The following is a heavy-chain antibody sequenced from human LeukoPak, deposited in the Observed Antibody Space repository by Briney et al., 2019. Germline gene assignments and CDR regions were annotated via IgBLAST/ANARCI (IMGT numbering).Heavy chain of an antibody. CDR1: GYTFTSYY. CDR2: INPSGGST. D-gene: IGHD3-22*01. V-gene: IGHV1-46*01. J-gene: IGHJ4*02. Sequence: ASVKVSCKASGYTFTSYYMHWVRQAPGQGLEWMGIINPSGGSTSYAQKFQGRVTMTRDTSTSTVYMELSSLRSEDTAVYYCARDSYYDSSGYYPLIPYYFDYWGQGTLVTVS. CDR3: ARDSYYDSSGYYPLIPYYFDY.